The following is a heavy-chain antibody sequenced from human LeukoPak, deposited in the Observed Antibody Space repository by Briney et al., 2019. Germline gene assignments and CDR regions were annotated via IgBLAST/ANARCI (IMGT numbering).Heavy chain of an antibody. CDR3: SKDPNGDYVGAFDM. J-gene: IGHJ3*02. CDR1: GLTFSNYA. CDR2: ITGSGRGT. V-gene: IGHV3-23*01. Sequence: GGSLRLSCTASGLTFSNYATTWVRQAPGKGLEWVSSITGSGRGTYYADSVKGRFSVSRDNSQNTVFLHMSSLRADGTALYYCSKDPNGDYVGAFDMWGPGTMVTVSS. D-gene: IGHD4-17*01.